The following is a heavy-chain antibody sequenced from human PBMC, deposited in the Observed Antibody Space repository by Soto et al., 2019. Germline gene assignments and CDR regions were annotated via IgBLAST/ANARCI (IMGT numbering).Heavy chain of an antibody. J-gene: IGHJ4*02. CDR1: GGTFSSYT. D-gene: IGHD3-10*02. Sequence: QVQLVQSGAEVKKPGSSVKVSCKASGGTFSSYTISWVRQAPGQGLEWMGRIIPILGIANYAQKFKGRITITADKSTSTDYMELSRLRSKETAVYYFSRRYFRTDFANWGQGTLVTVFS. CDR2: IIPILGIA. CDR3: SRRYFRTDFAN. V-gene: IGHV1-69*02.